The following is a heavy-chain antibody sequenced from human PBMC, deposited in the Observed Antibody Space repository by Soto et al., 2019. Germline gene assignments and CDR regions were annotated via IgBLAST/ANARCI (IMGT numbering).Heavy chain of an antibody. CDR3: AKDSDLPGWSDY. CDR1: GFTFSSYA. Sequence: GGSLRLSCAASGFTFSSYAMSWVRQAPGKGLEWVSAISGSGGSTYYADSVKGRFTISRDNSKNTLYLQMNSLRAEDTAVYYSAKDSDLPGWSDYWGQGTLVTVSS. V-gene: IGHV3-23*01. D-gene: IGHD2-21*02. J-gene: IGHJ4*02. CDR2: ISGSGGST.